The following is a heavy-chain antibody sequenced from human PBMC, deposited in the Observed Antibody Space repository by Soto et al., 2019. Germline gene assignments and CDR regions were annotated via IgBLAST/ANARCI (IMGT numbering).Heavy chain of an antibody. CDR2: INPSGGST. V-gene: IGHV1-46*03. Sequence: ASAKVSCKASGYSFTSYYMHWVRQAPGQGLEWMGIINPSGGSTSYAQKFQGRVTMTRDTSTSTVYMELSSLRSEDTAVYYCATGPDQNYDFWSGYYGVNYYMDVWGKGTTVTVSS. CDR1: GYSFTSYY. D-gene: IGHD3-3*01. J-gene: IGHJ6*03. CDR3: ATGPDQNYDFWSGYYGVNYYMDV.